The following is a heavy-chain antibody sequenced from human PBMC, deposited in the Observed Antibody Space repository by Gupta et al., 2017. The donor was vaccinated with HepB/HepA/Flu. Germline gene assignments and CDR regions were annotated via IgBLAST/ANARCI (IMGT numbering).Heavy chain of an antibody. J-gene: IGHJ3*02. Sequence: QVHLHHCGAGLLQPSEPLSLTCTVYGGSFSGYYWSWIRQPPGKGMEWIGEINHSGSTNYNPSLKSRVTISVDTSKNQFYLKLSYVTAADTAVYDGERAFGSHEGSAFDIWGQGTMVTVSS. CDR1: GGSFSGYY. CDR3: ERAFGSHEGSAFDI. CDR2: INHSGST. D-gene: IGHD3-10*01. V-gene: IGHV4-34*01.